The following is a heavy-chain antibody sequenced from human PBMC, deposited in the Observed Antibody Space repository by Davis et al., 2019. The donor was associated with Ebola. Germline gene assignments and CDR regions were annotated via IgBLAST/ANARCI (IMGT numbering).Heavy chain of an antibody. J-gene: IGHJ2*01. CDR2: IRFDGSNK. CDR1: GFTFSSYG. CDR3: AKLATEVHYIYWYFDL. V-gene: IGHV3-30*02. Sequence: GESLKISCAASGFTFSSYGMHWVRQAPGKGLEWVAIIRFDGSNKYYADSVKGRFTISRDNSKNTLYLQMNSLREEDTAVYYCAKLATEVHYIYWYFDLWGRGTLVTVSS. D-gene: IGHD2-21*02.